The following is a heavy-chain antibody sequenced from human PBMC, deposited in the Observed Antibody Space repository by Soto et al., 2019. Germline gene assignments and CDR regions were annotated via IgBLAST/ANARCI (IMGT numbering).Heavy chain of an antibody. J-gene: IGHJ4*02. CDR2: IGTAGDT. CDR3: AKSQEIGTHFFDS. D-gene: IGHD6-13*01. CDR1: GFTFSGFD. Sequence: GGSLRLSCEASGFTFSGFDMHWVRQPTGKGLEWVSSIGTAGDTYYAVSVKGRLTISRDNAKNSLSLQMNSLRAGDMAVYFCAKSQEIGTHFFDSWGQGTQVTVSS. V-gene: IGHV3-13*01.